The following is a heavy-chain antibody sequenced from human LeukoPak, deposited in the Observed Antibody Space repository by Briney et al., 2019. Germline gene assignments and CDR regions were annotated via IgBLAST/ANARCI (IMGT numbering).Heavy chain of an antibody. CDR1: GGTFSSYA. V-gene: IGHV1-69*13. J-gene: IGHJ5*02. CDR3: ARDGSSWPTEGWFDP. D-gene: IGHD6-13*01. CDR2: IIPIFGTA. Sequence: SVKVSCKASGGTFSSYAISWVRQAPGQGLEWMGGIIPIFGTANYAQKFQGRVTITADESTSTAYMELSRLRSDDTAVYYCARDGSSWPTEGWFDPWGQGTLVTVSS.